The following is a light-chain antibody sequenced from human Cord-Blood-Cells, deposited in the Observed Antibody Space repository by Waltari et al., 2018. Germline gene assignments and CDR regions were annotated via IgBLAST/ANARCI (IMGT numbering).Light chain of an antibody. Sequence: QSALTQPASVSGSPGQSITIPCTGTSSDVGSYYLVSWYQQHPCEDPKLMIYEVSKRPSGVSNRFSGSKSGNTASLTISGLQAEDEADYYCCSSAGSRVFGGGTKLTVL. CDR3: CSSAGSRV. CDR2: EVS. V-gene: IGLV2-23*02. CDR1: SSDVGSYYL. J-gene: IGLJ3*02.